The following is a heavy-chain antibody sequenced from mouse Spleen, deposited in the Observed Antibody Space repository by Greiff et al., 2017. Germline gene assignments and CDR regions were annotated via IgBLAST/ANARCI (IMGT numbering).Heavy chain of an antibody. J-gene: IGHJ4*01. CDR3: ARRLRSHAMDY. CDR2: IHPNSGST. Sequence: QVQLQQPGAELVKPGASVKLSCKASGYTFTSYWMHWVKQRPGQGLEWIGMIHPNSGSTNYNEKFKSKATLTVDKSSSTAYMQLSSLTSEDSAVYYCARRLRSHAMDYWGQGTSVTVSS. D-gene: IGHD1-1*01. V-gene: IGHV1-64*01. CDR1: GYTFTSYW.